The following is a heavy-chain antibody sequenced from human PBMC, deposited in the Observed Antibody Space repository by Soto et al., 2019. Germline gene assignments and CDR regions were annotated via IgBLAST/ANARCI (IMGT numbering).Heavy chain of an antibody. CDR1: GFTFSSYA. CDR3: AKAEGGATDYFDY. Sequence: GGSLRLSYAASGFTFSSYAMSWVRQAPGKGLEWVSAISGSGGSTYYADSVKGRFTISRDNSKNTLYLQMNSLRAEDTAVYYCAKAEGGATDYFDYWGQGTLVTVSS. D-gene: IGHD1-26*01. CDR2: ISGSGGST. J-gene: IGHJ4*02. V-gene: IGHV3-23*01.